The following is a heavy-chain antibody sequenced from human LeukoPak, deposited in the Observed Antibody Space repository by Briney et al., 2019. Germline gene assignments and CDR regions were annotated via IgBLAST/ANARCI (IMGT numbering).Heavy chain of an antibody. J-gene: IGHJ4*02. CDR1: GFTFSAYS. CDR3: AREGRRDYGDYPYYFDY. D-gene: IGHD4-17*01. CDR2: FTRSSFI. V-gene: IGHV3-21*01. Sequence: GGSLRLSCAASGFTFSAYSMNWVRQAPGKGLEWVSSFTRSSFIFYADSVKGRFTISRDNAKNSLYLQMNTLRAEDTAVYYCAREGRRDYGDYPYYFDYWGQGTLVTVSS.